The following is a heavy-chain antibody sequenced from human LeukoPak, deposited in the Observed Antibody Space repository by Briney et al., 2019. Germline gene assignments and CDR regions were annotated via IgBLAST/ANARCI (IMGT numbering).Heavy chain of an antibody. CDR2: IIPIFGTA. D-gene: IGHD6-6*01. Sequence: SVKVSCKASGGTFSSYAISWVRQAPGQGLEWMGGIIPIFGTANYAQKFQGRVTITTDESTSTAYMELSSLRSEDTAVYYCARDREQLVLMGWFDPWGQGTLVTVSS. J-gene: IGHJ5*02. CDR3: ARDREQLVLMGWFDP. V-gene: IGHV1-69*05. CDR1: GGTFSSYA.